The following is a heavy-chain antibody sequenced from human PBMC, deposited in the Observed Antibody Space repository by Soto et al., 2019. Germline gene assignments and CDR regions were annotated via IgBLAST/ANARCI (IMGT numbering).Heavy chain of an antibody. CDR2: IIPIFGTA. CDR1: GGTFSSYA. J-gene: IGHJ4*02. V-gene: IGHV1-69*05. CDR3: AADWDYYDSSGYYRFDY. Sequence: SVKVSCKASGGTFSSYAISWVRQAPGQGLEWMGGIIPIFGTANYAQKFQERVTITRDMSTSTAYMELSSLRSEDTAVYYCAADWDYYDSSGYYRFDYWGQGTLVTVSS. D-gene: IGHD3-22*01.